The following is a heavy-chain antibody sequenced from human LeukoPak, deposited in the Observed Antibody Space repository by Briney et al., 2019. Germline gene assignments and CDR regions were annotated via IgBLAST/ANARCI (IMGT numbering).Heavy chain of an antibody. CDR1: GGTFSSYA. Sequence: GSSVKVSCKASGGTFSSYAISWVRQAPGQGLEWMGRIIPILGIASYAQKFQGRVTITADKSTSTAYMELSSLRSEDTAVYYCARVPYTYSSSWYYFDYWGQGTLVTVSS. D-gene: IGHD6-13*01. V-gene: IGHV1-69*04. CDR3: ARVPYTYSSSWYYFDY. CDR2: IIPILGIA. J-gene: IGHJ4*02.